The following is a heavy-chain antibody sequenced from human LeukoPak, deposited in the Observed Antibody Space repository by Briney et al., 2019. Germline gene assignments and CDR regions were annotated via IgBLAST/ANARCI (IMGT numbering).Heavy chain of an antibody. CDR1: GGSTSTHY. V-gene: IGHV4-59*11. D-gene: IGHD6-25*01. CDR3: ARAAAGPALFDS. J-gene: IGHJ4*02. CDR2: MYHSATT. Sequence: SETLSLTCTVSGGSTSTHYWSWIRQPPGKGLEWVGYMYHSATTSYNPSPSSRVTISGDTSQNLFSLNLTSVTAADTAVYFCARAAAGPALFDSWGQGTLVTVSS.